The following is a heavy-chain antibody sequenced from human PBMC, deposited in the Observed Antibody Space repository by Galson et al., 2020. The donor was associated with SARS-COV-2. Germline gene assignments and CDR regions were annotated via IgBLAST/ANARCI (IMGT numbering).Heavy chain of an antibody. J-gene: IGHJ6*02. V-gene: IGHV3-30*18. CDR3: AKFPAVLRYFDWLGSGMDV. CDR1: GFTFSSYG. CDR2: ISYDGSNK. D-gene: IGHD3-9*01. Sequence: GGSLRLSCAASGFTFSSYGMHWVRQAPGKGLEWVAVISYDGSNKYYADSVKGRFTISRDNSKNTLYLQMNSLRAEDTAVYYCAKFPAVLRYFDWLGSGMDVWGQGTTVTVSS.